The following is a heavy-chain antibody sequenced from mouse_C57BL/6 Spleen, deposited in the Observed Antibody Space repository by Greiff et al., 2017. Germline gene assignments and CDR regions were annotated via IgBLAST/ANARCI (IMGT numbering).Heavy chain of an antibody. CDR2: ISSGSSTI. D-gene: IGHD1-1*01. J-gene: IGHJ2*01. Sequence: EVKVVESGGGLVKPGGSLKLSCAASGFTFSDYGMHWVRQAPEKGLEWVAYISSGSSTIYYADTVKGRFTISRDNAKNTLCLQMTSLRSEDTAMYYCARQKVYYCSSYYFDYWGQGTTLTVSS. CDR1: GFTFSDYG. V-gene: IGHV5-17*01. CDR3: ARQKVYYCSSYYFDY.